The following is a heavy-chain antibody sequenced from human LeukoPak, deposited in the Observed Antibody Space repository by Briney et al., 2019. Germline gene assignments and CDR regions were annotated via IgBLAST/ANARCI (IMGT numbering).Heavy chain of an antibody. V-gene: IGHV1-69*05. J-gene: IGHJ6*03. CDR2: IIPIFGTA. D-gene: IGHD3-16*01. Sequence: SVKVSCXASGGTFSSYAISWVRQAPGQGLEWMGGIIPIFGTANYAQKFQGRVTITTDESTSTAYMELSSLRSEDTAVYYCARDGADRASAAYYYYMDVWGKGTTVTVSS. CDR3: ARDGADRASAAYYYYMDV. CDR1: GGTFSSYA.